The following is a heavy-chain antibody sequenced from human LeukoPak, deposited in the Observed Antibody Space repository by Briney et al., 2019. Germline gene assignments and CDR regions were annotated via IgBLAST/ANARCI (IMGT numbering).Heavy chain of an antibody. J-gene: IGHJ3*02. CDR2: IYYSGST. D-gene: IGHD2-15*01. CDR3: ARDKYCSGGNCYTNTFDI. V-gene: IGHV4-39*07. CDR1: GGSISSSSYY. Sequence: SETLSLTCTVSGGSISSSSYYWGWIRQPPGKGLEWIGSIYYSGSTYYNPSLKSRVTISVDASKNQFSLNLSSVTAADTAVYYCARDKYCSGGNCYTNTFDIWGQGTMVTVSS.